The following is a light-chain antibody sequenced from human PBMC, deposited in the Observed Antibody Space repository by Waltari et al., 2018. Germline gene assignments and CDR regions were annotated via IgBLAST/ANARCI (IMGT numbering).Light chain of an antibody. CDR1: QSLLHSVGKTH. Sequence: DVVMTQTPLALSVTPGQPASISCKSSQSLLHSVGKTHLYWYLQKPGQPPQLLIYEVSNRSAGVPVRFSGSGSGTDFTLKISRVEAEDVGLYYCMQSIQFPLTFGGGTKVEIK. CDR2: EVS. V-gene: IGKV2D-29*01. CDR3: MQSIQFPLT. J-gene: IGKJ4*01.